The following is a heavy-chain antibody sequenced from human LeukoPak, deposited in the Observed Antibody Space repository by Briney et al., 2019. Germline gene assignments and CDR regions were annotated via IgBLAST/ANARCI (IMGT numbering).Heavy chain of an antibody. Sequence: PGGSLRLSCAASGFTFSDYYVSWIRQAPGKGLEWVSYISSSSSYTNYADSVKGRFTISRDNAKNSLYLQMNSLRAEDTAVYYCARAQLGPYDSSGYFEYWGQGALVTVSS. V-gene: IGHV3-11*05. CDR3: ARAQLGPYDSSGYFEY. CDR2: ISSSSSYT. CDR1: GFTFSDYY. J-gene: IGHJ4*02. D-gene: IGHD3-22*01.